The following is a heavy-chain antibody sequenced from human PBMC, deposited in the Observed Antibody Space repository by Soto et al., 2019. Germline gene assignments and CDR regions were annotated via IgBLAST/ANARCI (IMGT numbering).Heavy chain of an antibody. Sequence: EVQLVESGGGLVKPGGSLRLSCAASGFTFISYSMNWVRQAPGKGLEWVSSISSSSSYIYYADSVKGRFTISRDNAKNSLYLQMNSLRAEDTAVYYCASRAGYSSSHFDYWGKGTLVTVSS. CDR1: GFTFISYS. CDR2: ISSSSSYI. V-gene: IGHV3-21*01. J-gene: IGHJ4*02. CDR3: ASRAGYSSSHFDY. D-gene: IGHD6-13*01.